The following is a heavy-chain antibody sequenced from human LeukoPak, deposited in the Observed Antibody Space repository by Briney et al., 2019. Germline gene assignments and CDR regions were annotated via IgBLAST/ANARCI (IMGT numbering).Heavy chain of an antibody. Sequence: GGSLRLSCAASGFTFSSYAMSWVRQAPGKGLEWVSAISGSGGSTHYADSVKGRFTISRDNSKNTLYLQMNSLRAEDTAVYYCAKDFYDYVWGSYRFDAFDIWGQGTMVTVSS. CDR1: GFTFSSYA. D-gene: IGHD3-16*02. V-gene: IGHV3-23*01. CDR2: ISGSGGST. J-gene: IGHJ3*02. CDR3: AKDFYDYVWGSYRFDAFDI.